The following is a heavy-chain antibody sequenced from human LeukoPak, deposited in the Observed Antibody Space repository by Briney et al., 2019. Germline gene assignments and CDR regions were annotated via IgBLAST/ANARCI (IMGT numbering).Heavy chain of an antibody. D-gene: IGHD5-24*01. V-gene: IGHV3-23*01. CDR2: ISGSGGST. CDR1: GFTFSSYA. Sequence: GGSLRLSCVVSGFTFSSYAMSWVRQAPGKGLEWVSAISGSGGSTYYADSVKGRFTISRDNSKNTLYLQMNSLRAEDTAVYYCAKDRDGYNWRYFDYWGQGTLVTVSS. J-gene: IGHJ4*02. CDR3: AKDRDGYNWRYFDY.